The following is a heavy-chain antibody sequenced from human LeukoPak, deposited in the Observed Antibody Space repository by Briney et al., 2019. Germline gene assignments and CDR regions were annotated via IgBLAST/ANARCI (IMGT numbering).Heavy chain of an antibody. CDR3: ARARAENANYYYYYGMDV. CDR2: IYTSGST. CDR1: GGSISSYY. Sequence: SETLSLTCTVSGGSISSYYWSWIRQPAGKGLEWIGRIYTSGSTNYNPSLKSRVTMSVDTSKNQFSLKLSSVTAADTAVYYCARARAENANYYYYYGMDVWGQGTTVTVSS. J-gene: IGHJ6*02. V-gene: IGHV4-4*07. D-gene: IGHD1-14*01.